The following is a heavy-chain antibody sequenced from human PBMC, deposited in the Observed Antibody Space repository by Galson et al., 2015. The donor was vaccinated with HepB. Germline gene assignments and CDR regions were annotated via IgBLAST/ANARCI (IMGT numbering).Heavy chain of an antibody. CDR2: INPSGGST. CDR3: ARVGGFGAFSPRLNWFHP. D-gene: IGHD3-10*01. CDR1: GYTFNSYY. V-gene: IGHV1-46*02. Sequence: SVKVSCKASGYTFNSYYMHWVRQAPGQGLEWMGIINPSGGSTSYAQKFQGRVTMTRDTSTITVYMELSRLRSEDTAVYYCARVGGFGAFSPRLNWFHPWVQGTLVTVSS. J-gene: IGHJ5*02.